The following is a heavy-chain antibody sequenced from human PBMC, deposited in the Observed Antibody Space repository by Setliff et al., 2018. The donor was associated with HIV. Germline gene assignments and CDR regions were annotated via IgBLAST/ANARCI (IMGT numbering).Heavy chain of an antibody. D-gene: IGHD7-27*01. J-gene: IGHJ4*02. CDR3: ARTHPGDLLPED. CDR1: GYTFKYYD. V-gene: IGHV1-18*01. CDR2: IGVVTPDT. Sequence: ASVKVSCKASGYTFKYYDMCWVRQAPGQGLEWLGWIGVVTPDTKYAEKFQGRLTLTTDTTTNTGYMELRNLRSDDTAVYYCARTHPGDLLPEDWGQGTPVTVSS.